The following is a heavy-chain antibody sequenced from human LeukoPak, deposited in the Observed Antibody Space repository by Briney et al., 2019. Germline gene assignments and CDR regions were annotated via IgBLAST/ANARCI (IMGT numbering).Heavy chain of an antibody. V-gene: IGHV5-51*01. Sequence: GESLKISCKGSGYSFTSYWIGWVRQMPGKGLAWMGSIYPGDSDTRYSPSFQGQVTISADKSISTAYLQWSSLKASDTAMYYCATRCFGIYESYYYYGMDVWGQGTTVTVSS. D-gene: IGHD5/OR15-5a*01. CDR2: IYPGDSDT. CDR3: ATRCFGIYESYYYYGMDV. J-gene: IGHJ6*02. CDR1: GYSFTSYW.